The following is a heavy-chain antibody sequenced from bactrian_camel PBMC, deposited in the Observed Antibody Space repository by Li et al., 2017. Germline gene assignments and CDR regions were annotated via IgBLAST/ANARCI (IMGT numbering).Heavy chain of an antibody. CDR1: AYTYNSNC. Sequence: QLVESGGGLVQPGGSLRLSCAASAYTYNSNCKGWFRQAPGKEREGVAAIYLGGGGNVYYADSVKGRFTISKDNAKSTLYLEMKSLKPEDTAVYFCAAVSGYWGQGTQVTVS. V-gene: IGHV3S25*01. J-gene: IGHJ6*01. CDR2: IYLGGGGNV. CDR3: AAVSGY.